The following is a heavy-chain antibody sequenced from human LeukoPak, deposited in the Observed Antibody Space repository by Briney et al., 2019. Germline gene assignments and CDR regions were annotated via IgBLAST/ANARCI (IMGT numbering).Heavy chain of an antibody. Sequence: GSLRLSCAASGFTFSSYAMSWVRQAPGKGLEWVSGIGGRGTITYYADSVKGRFTISKDNSKNTLYLQMNGLRAEDTAVYYCAKDDDYVEYGYYFDFWGQGTLVTVSS. J-gene: IGHJ4*02. V-gene: IGHV3-23*01. D-gene: IGHD4-17*01. CDR1: GFTFSSYA. CDR3: AKDDDYVEYGYYFDF. CDR2: IGGRGTIT.